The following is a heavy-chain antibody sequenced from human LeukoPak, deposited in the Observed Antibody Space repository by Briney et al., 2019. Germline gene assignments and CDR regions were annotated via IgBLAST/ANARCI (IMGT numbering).Heavy chain of an antibody. CDR3: ARGVGA. CDR1: GGSISSHY. J-gene: IGHJ5*02. V-gene: IGHV4-59*11. Sequence: ETLSLTCTVSGGSISSHYWSWIRQPPGKGLEWIGYIYYSGSTNYNPSLKSRVTISVDTSKNQFSLKLSSVTAADTAVYYCARGVGAWGQGTLVTVSS. D-gene: IGHD1-26*01. CDR2: IYYSGST.